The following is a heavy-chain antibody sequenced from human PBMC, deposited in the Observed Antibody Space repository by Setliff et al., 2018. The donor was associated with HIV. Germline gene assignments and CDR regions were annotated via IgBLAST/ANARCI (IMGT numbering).Heavy chain of an antibody. CDR3: ASEAWTSYRSSSGYYYYYMDV. CDR1: GDSVSSASYY. D-gene: IGHD6-6*01. CDR2: IYYSGTT. V-gene: IGHV4-61*01. J-gene: IGHJ6*03. Sequence: SETLSLTCTVSGDSVSSASYYWSWIREPPGKGLEWIGYIYYSGTTKYNPSLKSRVTIAVDTSKNQFSLKLSSVTAADTAVYYCASEAWTSYRSSSGYYYYYMDVWGKGTTVTVSS.